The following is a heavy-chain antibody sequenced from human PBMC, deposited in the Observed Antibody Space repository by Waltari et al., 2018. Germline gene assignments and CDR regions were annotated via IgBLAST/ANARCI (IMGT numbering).Heavy chain of an antibody. CDR3: ARPYYDSSDYWI. Sequence: QVQLVQSGAEVKKPGASVKVSCKASGYTFTSYAMHWVRQAPGQRLEWMGWINASNINTNDSQKFHGSVTITSDTSASTAYMELSILRAEDTAVYYCARPYYDSSDYWIWGQGTLVTVSS. CDR1: GYTFTSYA. D-gene: IGHD3-22*01. CDR2: INASNINT. J-gene: IGHJ4*02. V-gene: IGHV1-3*01.